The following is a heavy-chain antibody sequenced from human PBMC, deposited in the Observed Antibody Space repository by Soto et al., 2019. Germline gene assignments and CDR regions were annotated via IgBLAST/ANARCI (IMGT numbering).Heavy chain of an antibody. D-gene: IGHD3-22*01. CDR3: AKDSGQWLLSWYFDL. Sequence: QVQLVESGGGVVQPGRSLRLSCAASGFTFSSYGMHWVRQAPGKGLEWVAVISYDGSNKYYADSVKGRFTISRDNSKNTLYLQMNSLRAKDTAVYYCAKDSGQWLLSWYFDLWGRGTLVTVSS. CDR1: GFTFSSYG. V-gene: IGHV3-30*18. J-gene: IGHJ2*01. CDR2: ISYDGSNK.